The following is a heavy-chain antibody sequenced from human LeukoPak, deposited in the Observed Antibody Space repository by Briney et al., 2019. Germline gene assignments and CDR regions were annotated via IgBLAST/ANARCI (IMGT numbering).Heavy chain of an antibody. CDR1: GFTFSTYG. D-gene: IGHD2-2*01. CDR3: AKGPDIVVVSAAMGNWYFDL. Sequence: GGSLRLSCAASGFTFSTYGMHWVRQAPGKGLEWVAFIRYDGSNEYYADSVKGRFTISRDNSKNTLYVQMNSLRAEDTAVYYCAKGPDIVVVSAAMGNWYFDLWGRGTLVTVSS. CDR2: IRYDGSNE. V-gene: IGHV3-30*02. J-gene: IGHJ2*01.